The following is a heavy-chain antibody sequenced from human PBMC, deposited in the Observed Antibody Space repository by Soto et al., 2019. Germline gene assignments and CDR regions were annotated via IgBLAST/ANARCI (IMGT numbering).Heavy chain of an antibody. CDR3: ASLAIGTIIRGAPDF. CDR2: ISSGGSSI. J-gene: IGHJ4*02. Sequence: HVHLVESGGGLVKPGGSLRLSCAASGFTFSDYYMPWIRQAPGKGLEWVSYISSGGSSIYYADSVKGRFTISRENAKNSLYLQMNRLRAEDTAMYYCASLAIGTIIRGAPDFWGQGTLVTVSS. CDR1: GFTFSDYY. V-gene: IGHV3-11*01. D-gene: IGHD3-10*01.